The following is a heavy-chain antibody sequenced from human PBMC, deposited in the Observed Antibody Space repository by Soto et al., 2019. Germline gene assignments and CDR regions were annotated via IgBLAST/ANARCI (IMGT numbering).Heavy chain of an antibody. CDR3: ARDPGYCSSTGCYAI. D-gene: IGHD2-2*01. CDR2: ISSSSSTI. J-gene: IGHJ4*02. V-gene: IGHV3-48*01. CDR1: GFTFSSYS. Sequence: PGGSLRLSCAASGFTFSSYSMNWVRQAPGKGLEWVSYISSSSSTIYYADSVKGRFTISRDNAKNSLYLQMNSLRAEDTAVYYCARDPGYCSSTGCYAIWGQGTLVTVSS.